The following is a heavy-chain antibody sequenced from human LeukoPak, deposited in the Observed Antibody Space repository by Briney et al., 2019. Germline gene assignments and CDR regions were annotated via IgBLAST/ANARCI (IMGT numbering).Heavy chain of an antibody. CDR1: GFTFSTYA. J-gene: IGHJ3*02. CDR3: ARGGIITSYAFEI. Sequence: GGSRRLSCEASGFTFSTYAIAWARQAPGKGLEWVSCISSTSNYIFYADSVRGRFTISRDNAKNSLYLQMDSLRAEDTAVYYCARGGIITSYAFEIWGQGAMVTVPS. CDR2: ISSTSNYI. V-gene: IGHV3-21*01. D-gene: IGHD1-26*01.